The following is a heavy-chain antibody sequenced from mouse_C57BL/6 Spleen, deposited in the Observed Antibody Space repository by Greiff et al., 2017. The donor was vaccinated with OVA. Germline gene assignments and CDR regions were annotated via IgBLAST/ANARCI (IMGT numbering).Heavy chain of an antibody. D-gene: IGHD2-14*01. CDR3: TTEGTLFAY. CDR1: GFNIKDDY. V-gene: IGHV14-4*01. J-gene: IGHJ3*01. Sequence: VQLKQSGAELVRPGASVKLSCTASGFNIKDDYMHWVKQRPEQGLEWIGWIDPENGDTEYASKFQGKATITADTSSNTAYLQLSSLTSEDTAVYYCTTEGTLFAYWGQGTLVTVSA. CDR2: IDPENGDT.